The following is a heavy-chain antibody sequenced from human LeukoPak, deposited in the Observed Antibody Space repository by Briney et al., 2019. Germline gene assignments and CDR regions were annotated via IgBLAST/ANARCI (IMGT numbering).Heavy chain of an antibody. D-gene: IGHD3-22*01. CDR3: ARATYYYDSSGYSLGY. CDR2: ISYDGSNK. J-gene: IGHJ4*02. CDR1: GFTFSSYA. Sequence: PGRSLGLSCAASGFTFSSYAMHWVRQAPGKGLEWVAVISYDGSNKYYADSVKGRFTISRDNSKNTLYLQMNSLRAEDTAVYYCARATYYYDSSGYSLGYWGQGTLVTVSP. V-gene: IGHV3-30-3*01.